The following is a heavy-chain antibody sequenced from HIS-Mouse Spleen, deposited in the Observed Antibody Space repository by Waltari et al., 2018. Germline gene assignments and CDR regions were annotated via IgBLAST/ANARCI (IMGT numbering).Heavy chain of an antibody. Sequence: QVQLQQWGAGLLKPSETLSLTCAVYCWSFTCYFWSWIRQPPGKGLEWIGEINHSGSTNYNPSLKSRVTISVDTSKNQFSLKLSSVTAADTAVYYCARGLGIGYFDYWGQGTLVTVSS. CDR1: CWSFTCYF. J-gene: IGHJ4*02. D-gene: IGHD7-27*01. V-gene: IGHV4-34*01. CDR3: ARGLGIGYFDY. CDR2: INHSGST.